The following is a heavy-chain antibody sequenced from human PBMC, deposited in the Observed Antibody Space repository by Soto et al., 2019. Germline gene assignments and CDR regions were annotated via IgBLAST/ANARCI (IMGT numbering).Heavy chain of an antibody. CDR3: ARGGFYDSSGARNYYSYGMNV. CDR1: GYTFTSYG. V-gene: IGHV1-18*01. D-gene: IGHD3-22*01. Sequence: QVQLVQSGAEVKKPGASVKVSCKASGYTFTSYGINWVRQAPGQGLEWLGWISAYDGYTNYAQILQGRVSMTTDTSTKTADMELRSLRSDDTAMYYCARGGFYDSSGARNYYSYGMNVWGQGTTVTVSS. J-gene: IGHJ6*02. CDR2: ISAYDGYT.